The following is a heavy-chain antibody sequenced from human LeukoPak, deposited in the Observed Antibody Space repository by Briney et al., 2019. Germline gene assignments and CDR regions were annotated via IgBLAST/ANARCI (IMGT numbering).Heavy chain of an antibody. CDR3: AKVHGNYYGSGSYLDWFDP. J-gene: IGHJ5*02. Sequence: PGGSLRLSCAASGFTFGSYGMSWVRQAPGKGLEWVSAISGTGGSTYYADSVKGRFTISRDNSKNTLYLQMNSLRAEDTAVYYCAKVHGNYYGSGSYLDWFDPWGQGTLVTVSS. D-gene: IGHD3-10*01. CDR2: ISGTGGST. V-gene: IGHV3-23*01. CDR1: GFTFGSYG.